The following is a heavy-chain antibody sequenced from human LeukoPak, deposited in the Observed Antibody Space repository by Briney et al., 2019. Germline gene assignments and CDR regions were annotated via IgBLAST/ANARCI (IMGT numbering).Heavy chain of an antibody. D-gene: IGHD5-12*01. J-gene: IGHJ4*02. CDR2: IYYSGST. V-gene: IGHV4-39*07. Sequence: PSETLSLTCTVSGGAISSSRYYWGWIRQPPGKGLEWIGSIYYSGSTYYNPSLKSRVTISVDTSKNQFSLKLSSVTAADTAVYYCARDRVVATIQYYFDYWGQGTLVTVSS. CDR1: GGAISSSRYY. CDR3: ARDRVVATIQYYFDY.